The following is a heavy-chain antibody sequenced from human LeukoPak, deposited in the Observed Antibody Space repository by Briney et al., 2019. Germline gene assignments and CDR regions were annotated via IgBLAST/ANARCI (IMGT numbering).Heavy chain of an antibody. D-gene: IGHD3-3*01. Sequence: ASVKVSCKASGYTFTSYAMNWVRQAPGQGLEWMGWINTNTGNPTYAQGFTGRFVFSLDTSVSTAYLQISSLKAEDTAVYYCARETRERFLEWYAPRGWFDPWGQGTLVTVSS. CDR1: GYTFTSYA. CDR3: ARETRERFLEWYAPRGWFDP. V-gene: IGHV7-4-1*02. J-gene: IGHJ5*02. CDR2: INTNTGNP.